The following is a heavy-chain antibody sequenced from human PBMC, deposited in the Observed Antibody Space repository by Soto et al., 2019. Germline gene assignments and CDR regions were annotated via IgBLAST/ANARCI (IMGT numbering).Heavy chain of an antibody. CDR3: AREEGISDWHAFDY. V-gene: IGHV1-18*04. D-gene: IGHD6-19*01. CDR1: GYTFTDYV. CDR2: ISTYNGNT. J-gene: IGHJ4*02. Sequence: ASVRVSFKTSGYTFTDYVISWVRQAPGQGLEWMGWISTYNGNTIYAQKIQGRVTMTKDTSTSTAYVELRSLRSDDTAVYYCAREEGISDWHAFDYRGQGPLVTLSS.